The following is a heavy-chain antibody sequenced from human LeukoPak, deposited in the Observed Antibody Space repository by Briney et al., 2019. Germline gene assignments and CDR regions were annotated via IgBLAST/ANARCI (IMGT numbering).Heavy chain of an antibody. V-gene: IGHV4-59*08. J-gene: IGHJ4*02. D-gene: IGHD3-3*01. CDR2: IYYSGST. CDR1: GGSISSYY. Sequence: PSETLSLTCTVSGGSISSYYWSWIRQPPGKGLEWIAFIYYSGSTKYNPSLKSRVTISVDTSKNQFSLKVTSVTAADTAIYYCARAYDARPYYYFDYWGQGTLVTVSS. CDR3: ARAYDARPYYYFDY.